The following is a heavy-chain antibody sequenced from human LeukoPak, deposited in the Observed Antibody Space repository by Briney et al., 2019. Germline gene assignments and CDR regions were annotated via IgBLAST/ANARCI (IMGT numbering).Heavy chain of an antibody. Sequence: PGGSLRLSCAASGFTFSSYAMSWVCQAPGKGLEWVSVIYSGGSTYYADSVKGRFTISRDNSKNTLYLQMNNLRAEDTAVYYCASGSGSYRTPYYYMDVWGKGTTVTVSS. CDR2: IYSGGST. V-gene: IGHV3-53*01. J-gene: IGHJ6*03. CDR3: ASGSGSYRTPYYYMDV. CDR1: GFTFSSYA. D-gene: IGHD3-10*01.